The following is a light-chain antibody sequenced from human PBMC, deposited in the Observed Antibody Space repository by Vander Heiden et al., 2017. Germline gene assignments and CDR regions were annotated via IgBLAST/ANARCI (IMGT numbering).Light chain of an antibody. J-gene: IGKJ2*01. CDR3: QQYNSYTGYT. CDR1: QSISRW. V-gene: IGKV1-5*01. Sequence: IQTTLPSSTLSVSVGDRVTITCRASQSISRWLAWYQQKPGMAPKLLIYDVSSLGSGVPSRFSGSGSETEFTLTISSLQPDDFASYYCQQYNSYTGYTFGQGTKLEIK. CDR2: DVS.